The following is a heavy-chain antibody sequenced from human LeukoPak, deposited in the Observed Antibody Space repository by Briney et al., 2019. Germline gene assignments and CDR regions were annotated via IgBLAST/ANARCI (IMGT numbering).Heavy chain of an antibody. CDR2: IKPGGGTT. CDR1: GYTFTRYY. Sequence: ASVKVSCKASGYTFTRYYIHWVRQAPGQGLEWMGLIKPGGGTTIYAQKFKGRLTMTRDTSTSTVYMELSSLRSEDTAVYYCARLEGLAATMGDWGQGTLATVSS. J-gene: IGHJ4*02. V-gene: IGHV1-46*01. CDR3: ARLEGLAATMGD. D-gene: IGHD5-12*01.